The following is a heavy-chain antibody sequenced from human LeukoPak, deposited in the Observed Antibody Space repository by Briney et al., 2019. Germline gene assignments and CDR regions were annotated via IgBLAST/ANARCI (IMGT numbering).Heavy chain of an antibody. CDR1: GFTFNSYA. J-gene: IGHJ4*02. V-gene: IGHV3-23*01. CDR2: ISDSGGSA. CDR3: AKGGQWLALSY. D-gene: IGHD6-19*01. Sequence: GGSLRLSCAASGFTFNSYAMSWVRQAPGKGLEWVSSISDSGGSAYYADSVKGRFTISRDNSKNTLYLQMNSLRGEDTAVYYCAKGGQWLALSYWGQGTLVTVSS.